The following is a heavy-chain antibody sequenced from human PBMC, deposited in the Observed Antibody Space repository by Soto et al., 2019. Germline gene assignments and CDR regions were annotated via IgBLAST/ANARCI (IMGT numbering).Heavy chain of an antibody. D-gene: IGHD3-22*01. CDR2: IIPNFGTT. CDR1: GDTFSSYA. V-gene: IGHV1-69*13. J-gene: IGHJ5*02. Sequence: AVKVSCKASGDTFSSYAISWVRQAPGQGLEWMGGIIPNFGTTGYAQKFQGRVTITADESTSTAYIELNSLRSEDTAVFYCARSYVSSGSFAPWGQGTLVTVSS. CDR3: ARSYVSSGSFAP.